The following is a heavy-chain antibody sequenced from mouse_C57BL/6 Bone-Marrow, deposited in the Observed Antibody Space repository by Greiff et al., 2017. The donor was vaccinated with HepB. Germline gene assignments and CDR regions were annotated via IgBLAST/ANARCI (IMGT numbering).Heavy chain of an antibody. CDR3: AITEEAVFDY. J-gene: IGHJ2*01. V-gene: IGHV5-6*01. D-gene: IGHD6-1*01. Sequence: DVQLVESGGDLVKPGGSLKLSCAASGFTFSSYGMSWVRQTPDKRLEWVATISSGGSYTYYPDSVKGRFTISRDNAKNTLYLQMSSLKSEDTAMYYCAITEEAVFDYWGQGTTLTVSS. CDR1: GFTFSSYG. CDR2: ISSGGSYT.